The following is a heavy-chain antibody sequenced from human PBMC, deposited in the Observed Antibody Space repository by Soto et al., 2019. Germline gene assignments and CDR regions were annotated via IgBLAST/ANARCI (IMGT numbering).Heavy chain of an antibody. CDR1: GDTFSFYT. J-gene: IGHJ4*02. V-gene: IGHV1-69*02. Sequence: QVQLVQSGAEVKKPGSSVKVSCKASGDTFSFYTINWVRQASGLGLEWMGRVHHIVSMSNYAQKFQGRVTITADNATNTAYMQLSSLRSEDTAIYYCAASYGSGYRAFDYWGQGALVTVSS. CDR2: VHHIVSMS. CDR3: AASYGSGYRAFDY. D-gene: IGHD3-10*01.